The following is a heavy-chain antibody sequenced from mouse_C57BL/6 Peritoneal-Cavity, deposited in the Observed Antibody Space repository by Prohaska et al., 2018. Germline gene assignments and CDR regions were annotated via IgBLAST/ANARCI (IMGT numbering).Heavy chain of an antibody. CDR2: IDPETGGT. CDR1: GYTFTDYE. J-gene: IGHJ2*01. Sequence: QVQLQQSGAELVRPGASVTLSCKASGYTFTDYEMHWVKQTPVHGLEWIGAIDPETGGTAYNQKFKGTAILTTDTASRPAYIELRSLTSEDSAVYYYTRAPYDYWGQGTTLTVSS. CDR3: TRAPYDY. V-gene: IGHV1-15*01.